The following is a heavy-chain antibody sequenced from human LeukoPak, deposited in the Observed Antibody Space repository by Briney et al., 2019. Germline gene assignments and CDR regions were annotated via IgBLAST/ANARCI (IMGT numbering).Heavy chain of an antibody. D-gene: IGHD3-3*01. V-gene: IGHV4-38-2*01. Sequence: SETLSLTCAVSGYSIIGPYYWGWIRQPPGKGLEWIGSIYHSGSTHYNPSLKSRVTISVDTSKNQFSLKLSSVTAADTAVYYCARNFSIPIFGVVGNNWFDPWGQGTLVTVSS. CDR1: GYSIIGPYY. J-gene: IGHJ5*02. CDR2: IYHSGST. CDR3: ARNFSIPIFGVVGNNWFDP.